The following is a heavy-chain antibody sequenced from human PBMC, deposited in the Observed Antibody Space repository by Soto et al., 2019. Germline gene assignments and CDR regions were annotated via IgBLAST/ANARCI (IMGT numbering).Heavy chain of an antibody. Sequence: QLQLQESGSGLVKPSQTLSLTCAVSGGSISSGGYSWSWIRQPPGKGLEWIGYIYHSGSTYYNPSLKRRVTLSVDRSKSQFSLKLSSVTAADTAVYDCARAPGYSGNWFDPWGQGTLVTVSS. CDR2: IYHSGST. J-gene: IGHJ5*02. V-gene: IGHV4-30-2*01. D-gene: IGHD1-26*01. CDR3: ARAPGYSGNWFDP. CDR1: GGSISSGGYS.